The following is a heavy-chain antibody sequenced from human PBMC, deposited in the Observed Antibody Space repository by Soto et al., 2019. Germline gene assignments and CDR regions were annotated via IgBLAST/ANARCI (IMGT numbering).Heavy chain of an antibody. V-gene: IGHV3-15*01. J-gene: IGHJ4*02. Sequence: GGSLRLSCAASGFTFSNAWMSWVRQAPGKGLEWVGRIKSKTDGGTTDYAAPVKGRFTISRDDSKNTLYLQMNSLKTEDTAVYYCTRTCSSPSCYVDYWGQGTLVTVSS. D-gene: IGHD2-2*01. CDR3: TRTCSSPSCYVDY. CDR2: IKSKTDGGTT. CDR1: GFTFSNAW.